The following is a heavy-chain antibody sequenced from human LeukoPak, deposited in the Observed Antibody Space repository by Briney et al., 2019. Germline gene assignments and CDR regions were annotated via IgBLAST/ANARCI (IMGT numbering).Heavy chain of an antibody. CDR2: ISHSSGFT. D-gene: IGHD6-13*01. CDR1: GFTFSSYA. V-gene: IGHV3-21*05. Sequence: PGGSLRLSCAASGFTFSSYAMSWVRQAPGQGLEWVAYISHSSGFTDYSDSVKGRFAISRDNAKNSLYLQMDSLRAEDTAIYYCAKLFKAYSSSWIDYWGQGNLVTVSS. J-gene: IGHJ4*02. CDR3: AKLFKAYSSSWIDY.